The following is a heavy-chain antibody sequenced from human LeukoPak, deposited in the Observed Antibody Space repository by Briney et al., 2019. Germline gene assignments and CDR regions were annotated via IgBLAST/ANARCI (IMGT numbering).Heavy chain of an antibody. CDR3: AREVPTGTSFDY. CDR2: ISTDGRFT. Sequence: GGSLRLSCAASGFTFSNYWMHWVRLAPGKGPMWVSRISTDGRFTSYADSVKGRFTISRDNAKNSLFLQMSSLRAEDTAVYYCAREVPTGTSFDYWAQGTLVTVSS. D-gene: IGHD4-17*01. CDR1: GFTFSNYW. J-gene: IGHJ4*02. V-gene: IGHV3-74*01.